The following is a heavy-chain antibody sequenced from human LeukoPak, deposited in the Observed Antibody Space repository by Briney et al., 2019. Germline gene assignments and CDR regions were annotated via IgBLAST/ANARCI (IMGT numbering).Heavy chain of an antibody. Sequence: GASVKVSCKASGGTFSSYAISWVRQAPGQGLEWMGGIIPIFGTANYAQKLQGRVTMTTDTSTSTAYMELRSLRSDDTAVYYCASSNGDYDYVPDSHDAFDIWGQGTMVTVSS. J-gene: IGHJ3*02. CDR1: GGTFSSYA. CDR2: IIPIFGTA. V-gene: IGHV1-69*05. D-gene: IGHD4-17*01. CDR3: ASSNGDYDYVPDSHDAFDI.